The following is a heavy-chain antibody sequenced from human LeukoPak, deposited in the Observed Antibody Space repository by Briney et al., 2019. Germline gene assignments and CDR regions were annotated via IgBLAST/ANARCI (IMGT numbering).Heavy chain of an antibody. J-gene: IGHJ5*02. CDR1: GYSISSGYD. D-gene: IGHD2-15*01. CDR3: ARAQGYCSGGSCYRSGYNWFDP. V-gene: IGHV4-38-2*01. Sequence: SETLSLTCAVSGYSISSGYDWGWIRPPPGEGLEWIGIIYHSGSTYYNPSLKSRVTISVDTSKNQFSLKLSSVTAADTAVYYCARAQGYCSGGSCYRSGYNWFDPWGQGTLVTVSS. CDR2: IYHSGST.